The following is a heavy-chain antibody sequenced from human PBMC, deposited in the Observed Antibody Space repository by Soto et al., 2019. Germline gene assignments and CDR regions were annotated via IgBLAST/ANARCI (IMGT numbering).Heavy chain of an antibody. CDR3: GRGGSYPRNYYGMYV. CDR2: MYSDGST. Sequence: EEQLVETGGGLIQPGGSLRLSCAASGFTVSSNYMSWVRQAPGKGLEWVSVMYSDGSTYYADSVKGRFTISRDNSKNTLFLKMGSLGAEDTAVYYCGRGGSYPRNYYGMYVWGQGTTVTVSS. J-gene: IGHJ6*02. D-gene: IGHD1-26*01. CDR1: GFTVSSNY. V-gene: IGHV3-53*02.